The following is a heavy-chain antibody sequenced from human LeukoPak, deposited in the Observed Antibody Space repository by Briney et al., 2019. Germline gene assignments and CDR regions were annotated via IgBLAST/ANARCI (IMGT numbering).Heavy chain of an antibody. CDR1: GGSISSGGYY. J-gene: IGHJ4*01. CDR2: LYYSGST. V-gene: IGHV4-31*03. CDR3: ARARDIVVTSNVFYFDY. D-gene: IGHD2-2*01. Sequence: PSETLSLTCTVSGGSISSGGYYWSWIRQHPGKGLEWIGYLYYSGSTYYNPSLKSRVTISVDTSKTQFSLKLSSVTAADTAVYYCARARDIVVTSNVFYFDYWGHGTLVTVSS.